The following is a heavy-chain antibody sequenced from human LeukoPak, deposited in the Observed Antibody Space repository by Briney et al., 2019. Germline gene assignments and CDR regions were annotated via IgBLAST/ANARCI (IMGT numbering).Heavy chain of an antibody. D-gene: IGHD1-26*01. CDR2: INHSGST. J-gene: IGHJ4*02. CDR1: GGSFSGYY. CDR3: ARVPRGYYFDY. Sequence: SETPSLTCAVYGGSFSGYYWSWIRQPPGKGLEWIGEINHSGSTNYNPSLKSRVTISVDTSKNQFSLKLSSVTAADTAVYYCARVPRGYYFDYWGQGTLVTVSS. V-gene: IGHV4-34*01.